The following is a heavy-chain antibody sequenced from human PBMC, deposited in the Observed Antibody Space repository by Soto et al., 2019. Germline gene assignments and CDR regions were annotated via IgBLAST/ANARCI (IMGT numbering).Heavy chain of an antibody. Sequence: QVQLQESGPGLVKPSQTLSLTCTVSGGSISSGGYYWSWIRQHPGKGLEWIGYIYYSGSTYYNPSLKRRVTISVDTSKNQFSLKLGSVTAADTAVYYCASLNYIWGSYPVLHAFDIWGQGTMVTVSS. CDR3: ASLNYIWGSYPVLHAFDI. J-gene: IGHJ3*02. CDR2: IYYSGST. CDR1: GGSISSGGYY. V-gene: IGHV4-31*03. D-gene: IGHD3-16*02.